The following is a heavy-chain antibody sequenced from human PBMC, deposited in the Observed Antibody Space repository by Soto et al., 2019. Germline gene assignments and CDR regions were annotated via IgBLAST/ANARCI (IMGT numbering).Heavy chain of an antibody. CDR2: IRDSGST. V-gene: IGHV4-31*03. Sequence: QVQLQESGPGLVKPSQTLSVTCTVSGGSVSSDDYSWSWIRQHPGKGLEWIGYIRDSGSTYYNPSLEGRVTISVDTSKNQSAPRLRSVTAADTAVYYCAREMANYFDYRGQGTLVTASS. D-gene: IGHD2-8*01. J-gene: IGHJ4*02. CDR1: GGSVSSDDYS. CDR3: AREMANYFDY.